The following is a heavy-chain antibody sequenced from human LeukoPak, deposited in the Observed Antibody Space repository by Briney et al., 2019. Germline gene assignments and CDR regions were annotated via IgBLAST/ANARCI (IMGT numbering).Heavy chain of an antibody. CDR3: ARHPPGHGFYFHY. V-gene: IGHV4-61*02. Sequence: SQTLSLTCTVSGDSITSGSFYLGWIRQPAGRGLEWIGRIYTSGRTDYNPSLKSRVTMSVDTSKNHFSLKLRAVTATDTPFNNFARHPPGHGFYFHYGGEGIQVTVS. J-gene: IGHJ4*02. CDR2: IYTSGRT. CDR1: GDSITSGSFY.